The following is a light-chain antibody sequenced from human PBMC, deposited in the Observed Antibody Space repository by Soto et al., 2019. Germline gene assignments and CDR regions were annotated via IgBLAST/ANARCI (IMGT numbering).Light chain of an antibody. J-gene: IGKJ5*01. V-gene: IGKV3D-20*02. CDR2: DAS. CDR3: QQRSNWPPPIT. CDR1: QSVSSSY. Sequence: EIVLTQSPGTLSLSPGERATLSCRASQSVSSSYLAWYQQKPGQAPRLLIYDASNRAAGIPARFSGRGSGTDFTLTISSLEAEDFAVYYCQQRSNWPPPITFGQGTRLEIK.